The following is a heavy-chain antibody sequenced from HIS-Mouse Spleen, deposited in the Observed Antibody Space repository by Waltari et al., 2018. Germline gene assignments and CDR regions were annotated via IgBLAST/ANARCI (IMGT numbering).Heavy chain of an antibody. D-gene: IGHD5-12*01. V-gene: IGHV4-34*01. CDR2: INHSGST. CDR3: ARGLGDGYNFWFDP. J-gene: IGHJ5*02. CDR1: GGSFRGYY. Sequence: QVQLQQWGAGLLKPSETLSLTCPVYGGSFRGYYWSWTRQPPGKGLEWIGEINHSGSTNYNPSLKSRVTISVDTSKNQFSLKLSSVTAADTAVYYCARGLGDGYNFWFDPWGQGTLVTVSS.